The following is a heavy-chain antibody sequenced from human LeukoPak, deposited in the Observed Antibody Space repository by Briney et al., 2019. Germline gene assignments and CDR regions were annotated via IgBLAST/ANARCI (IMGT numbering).Heavy chain of an antibody. Sequence: PSETLSLTCTVSGGSISSGGYYWSWIRQHPGKGLEWIGYIYYSGSTYYNPSLKSRVTISVDTSKNQFSLKLSSVTAADTAVYYCARRFLEWFPKARWFDPWGQGTLVTVSS. V-gene: IGHV4-31*03. J-gene: IGHJ5*02. D-gene: IGHD3-3*01. CDR1: GGSISSGGYY. CDR2: IYYSGST. CDR3: ARRFLEWFPKARWFDP.